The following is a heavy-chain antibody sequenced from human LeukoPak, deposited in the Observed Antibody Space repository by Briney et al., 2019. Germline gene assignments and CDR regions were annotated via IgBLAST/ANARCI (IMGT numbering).Heavy chain of an antibody. V-gene: IGHV4-59*01. CDR2: IYYSGST. J-gene: IGHJ6*03. CDR3: ARGTYYYDSSGYSYYMDV. Sequence: SGTLSLTCTVSGGSISSYYWSWIRQPPGKGLEWIGYIYYSGSTNYNPSLKSRVTISVDTSKNQFSLKLSSVTAADTAVYYCARGTYYYDSSGYSYYMDVWGKGTTVTVSS. CDR1: GGSISSYY. D-gene: IGHD3-22*01.